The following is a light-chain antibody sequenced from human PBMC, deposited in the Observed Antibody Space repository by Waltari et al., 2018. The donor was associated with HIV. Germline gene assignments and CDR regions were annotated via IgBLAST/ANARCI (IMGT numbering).Light chain of an antibody. CDR3: AAWDDSLNGNV. CDR2: TNN. CDR1: SSNIGTNT. Sequence: QSVLTQPPSASGTPGQRVTISCSGSSSNIGTNTVNWYQKLPGTAPKLLIYTNNQRPSGVPDRFSGSKSGTSASLAISGLQSEDEADYYCAAWDDSLNGNVFGPGTKVTVL. V-gene: IGLV1-44*01. J-gene: IGLJ1*01.